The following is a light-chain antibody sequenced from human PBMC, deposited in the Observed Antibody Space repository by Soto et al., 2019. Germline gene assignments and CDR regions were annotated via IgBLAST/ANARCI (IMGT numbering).Light chain of an antibody. V-gene: IGLV2-8*01. CDR1: SSDVGGYNS. CDR2: EVS. CDR3: SSFAGNNNLV. Sequence: QSALTQPPSASGSPGQSVTISCTGTSSDVGGYNSVSWYQQHPGKAPKLMISEVSTRPSGVPDRFSGSKSGNTASLTVCGLQAEDEADYYCSSFAGNNNLVFGGGTKLTVL. J-gene: IGLJ2*01.